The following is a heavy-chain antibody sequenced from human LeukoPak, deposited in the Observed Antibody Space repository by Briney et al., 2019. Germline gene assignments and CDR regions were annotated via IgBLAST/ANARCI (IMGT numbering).Heavy chain of an antibody. CDR3: AKAFAFVGANFFDY. J-gene: IGHJ4*02. CDR1: GFTFSSYA. V-gene: IGHV3-23*01. D-gene: IGHD1-26*01. Sequence: GGSLRLSCAASGFTFSSYAMSWVRQAPEKGLEWVSAIGDTTYYADSVEGRFTISRDNSKNTLYLQMNSLRAEDAAIYYCAKAFAFVGANFFDYWGQGTLVTVSS. CDR2: IGDTT.